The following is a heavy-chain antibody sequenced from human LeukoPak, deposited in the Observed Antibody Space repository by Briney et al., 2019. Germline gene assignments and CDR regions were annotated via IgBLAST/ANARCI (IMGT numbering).Heavy chain of an antibody. V-gene: IGHV1-69*05. CDR2: IIPMFGTA. CDR1: GGTFSRYA. Sequence: ASVKVSCKASGGTFSRYAISWVRQAPGQGLEWMGGIIPMFGTANYAQKFQGRVTITTDESTSTAYMELSSLRSEDTAVYYRARGDTRIGGGSGTYYPPDYWGQGTLVTVSS. CDR3: ARGDTRIGGGSGTYYPPDY. D-gene: IGHD3-10*01. J-gene: IGHJ4*02.